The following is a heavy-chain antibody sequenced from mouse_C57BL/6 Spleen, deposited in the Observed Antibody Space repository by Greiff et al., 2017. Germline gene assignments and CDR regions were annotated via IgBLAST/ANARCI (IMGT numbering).Heavy chain of an antibody. CDR2: IDPSDSGT. CDR1: GYTFTSYW. V-gene: IGHV1-52*01. J-gene: IGHJ2*01. D-gene: IGHD2-4*01. CDR3: ARGDYDEGDYFDY. Sequence: QVQLQQPGAELVRPGSSVKLSCKASGYTFTSYWMHWVKQRPIQGLEWIGNIDPSDSGTHYNQKFKDKATLTVAQSSSTAYMQLRSLTSEDSAVEYCARGDYDEGDYFDYWGQGTTLTVSS.